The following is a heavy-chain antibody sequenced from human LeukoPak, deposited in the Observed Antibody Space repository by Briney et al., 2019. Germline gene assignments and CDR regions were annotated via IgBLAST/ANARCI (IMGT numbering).Heavy chain of an antibody. CDR3: AKDTSAWWYHRAYMNV. V-gene: IGHV3-23*01. CDR1: GFTLSNYD. D-gene: IGHD2-15*01. CDR2: ISGRGDET. J-gene: IGHJ6*03. Sequence: PGGSLRLSCAASGFTLSNYDMNWVRQAPGGGLEWVSAISGRGDETFHADSVEGRFTTSRDNSKNTLSLQMSSLRVEDSAVYFCAKDTSAWWYHRAYMNVWGTGTTVTVSS.